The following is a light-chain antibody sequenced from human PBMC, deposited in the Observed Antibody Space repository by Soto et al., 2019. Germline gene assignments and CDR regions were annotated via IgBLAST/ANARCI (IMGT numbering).Light chain of an antibody. Sequence: EIVLTQSPGTLSLSPGERATLSCRASQSVSSSYLAWYQQKPGQAPRLLTCGASSRATGIPDRFSGSGSGTDCTLTISRLEPEDGAVYYCQQYGSSPPYTFGQGTKLEIK. CDR1: QSVSSSY. J-gene: IGKJ2*01. V-gene: IGKV3-20*01. CDR3: QQYGSSPPYT. CDR2: GAS.